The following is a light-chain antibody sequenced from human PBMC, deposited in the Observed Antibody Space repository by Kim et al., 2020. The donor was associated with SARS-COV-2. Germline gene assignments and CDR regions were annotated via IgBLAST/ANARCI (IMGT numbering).Light chain of an antibody. CDR2: DVR. CDR3: CSYVGSYAWV. V-gene: IGLV2-11*01. J-gene: IGLJ3*02. Sequence: QSALTQPLSVSGSPGQSVTISCTGTSSDVGGSNYVSWYQQHPGKAPKLMIYDVRKRPSGVPDRFSGSKSGNTASLTISGLPAEDEADYYCCSYVGSYAWVFGGGTKLTVL. CDR1: SSDVGGSNY.